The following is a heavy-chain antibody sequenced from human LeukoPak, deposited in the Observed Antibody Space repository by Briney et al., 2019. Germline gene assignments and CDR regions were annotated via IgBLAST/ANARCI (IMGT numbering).Heavy chain of an antibody. J-gene: IGHJ4*02. CDR3: AREGCSSTSCFSWAFDY. CDR1: GFTFSSYG. V-gene: IGHV3-30*19. D-gene: IGHD2-2*01. CDR2: ISYDGSNK. Sequence: GRSLRLSCAASGFTFSSYGMHWVRQAPGKGLEWVAVISYDGSNKYYADSVKGRFTISRDNSKNTLYLQMNSLRAEDTAVYYCAREGCSSTSCFSWAFDYWGQGTLVTVSS.